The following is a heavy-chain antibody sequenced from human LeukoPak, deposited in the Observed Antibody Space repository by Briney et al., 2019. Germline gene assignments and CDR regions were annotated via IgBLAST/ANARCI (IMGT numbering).Heavy chain of an antibody. V-gene: IGHV3-66*02. J-gene: IGHJ6*03. CDR1: GFTVSSNY. Sequence: GGSLRLSCAASGFTVSSNYMSWVRQAPGKGLEWVSVIYSGGSTYYADSVKGRFTISRDNSKNTLYLQINSLRAEDTAVYYCARDELSVCSSPSCYTAPYYRAVGGKGPRVTVSS. CDR2: IYSGGST. D-gene: IGHD2-2*02. CDR3: ARDELSVCSSPSCYTAPYYRAV.